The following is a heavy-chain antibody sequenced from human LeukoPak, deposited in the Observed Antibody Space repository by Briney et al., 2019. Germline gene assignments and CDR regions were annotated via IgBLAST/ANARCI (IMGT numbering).Heavy chain of an antibody. J-gene: IGHJ4*02. CDR1: GYSFTTYW. CDR2: IDPSDSYT. V-gene: IGHV5-10-1*01. D-gene: IGHD1-26*01. CDR3: ARHGGGSYYYFDY. Sequence: GESLRISCKGSGYSFTTYWISWVRQLPGKGLEWMGRIDPSDSYTNYSPSFQGHVTISADNSISTVYLQWSSLKASDTAMYYCARHGGGSYYYFDYWGQGTLVTVSA.